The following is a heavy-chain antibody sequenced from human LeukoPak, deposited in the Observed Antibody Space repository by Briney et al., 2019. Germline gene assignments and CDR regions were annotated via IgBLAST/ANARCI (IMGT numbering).Heavy chain of an antibody. Sequence: GASVKVSCKASGYTFTRYGVSWVRQAPGQGLEWMGGISAYNGNTNYAQKLQGRVTMTTDTSTSTAYMELRSLRSDDTAVYYCAGIQQLVQDYWGQGTLVTVSS. V-gene: IGHV1-18*01. CDR1: GYTFTRYG. D-gene: IGHD6-6*01. CDR3: AGIQQLVQDY. CDR2: ISAYNGNT. J-gene: IGHJ4*02.